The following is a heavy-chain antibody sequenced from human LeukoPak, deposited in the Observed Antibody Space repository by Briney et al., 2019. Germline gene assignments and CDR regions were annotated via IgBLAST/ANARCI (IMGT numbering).Heavy chain of an antibody. CDR1: GGTFSSYT. CDR3: ARDPYCSSTRWYKWFDP. V-gene: IGHV1-69*04. J-gene: IGHJ5*02. Sequence: SVKVSCKASGGTFSSYTISWVRQAPGQGLEWMGRIIPIPGIANYAQKFHGRVTITADKSTSTAYMELSSLRSEATALCYFARDPYCSSTRWYKWFDPWGQGPVVSVSS. CDR2: IIPIPGIA. D-gene: IGHD2-2*02.